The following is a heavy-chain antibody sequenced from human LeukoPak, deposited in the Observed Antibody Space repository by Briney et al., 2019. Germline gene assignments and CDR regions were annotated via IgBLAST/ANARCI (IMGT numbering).Heavy chain of an antibody. J-gene: IGHJ4*02. CDR1: GFTFSSHA. CDR2: ISANGGST. CDR3: ARLQGYYDILSGYYFVDY. Sequence: GGSLRLSCAASGFTFSSHAMSWVRQAPGKGLEGVSAISANGGSTNYADSVRGRFTISRDNSKNTLYLQMNSLRAEDTAVYYCARLQGYYDILSGYYFVDYWGQGTLVTVSS. V-gene: IGHV3-23*01. D-gene: IGHD3-9*01.